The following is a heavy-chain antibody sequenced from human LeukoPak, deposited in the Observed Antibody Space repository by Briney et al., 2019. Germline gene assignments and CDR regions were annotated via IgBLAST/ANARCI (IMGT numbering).Heavy chain of an antibody. D-gene: IGHD3-22*01. V-gene: IGHV3-30*02. CDR2: IWYDGSNK. J-gene: IGHJ4*02. CDR1: GFTFSSYG. CDR3: ATEHYYDSSGRGCCFDY. Sequence: GGSLRLSCAASGFTFSSYGMHWVRQAPGKGLEWVAVIWYDGSNKYYADSVKGRFTISRDNSKNTLYLQMNSLRAEDTAVYYCATEHYYDSSGRGCCFDYWGQGTLVTVSS.